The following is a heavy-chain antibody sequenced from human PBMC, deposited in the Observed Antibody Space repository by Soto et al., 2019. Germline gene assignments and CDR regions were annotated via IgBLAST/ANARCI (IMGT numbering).Heavy chain of an antibody. CDR2: ISSSSYTI. CDR1: GFSFRSYS. CDR3: ARELEYCSNGVCFPYFDS. V-gene: IGHV3-48*04. J-gene: IGHJ4*02. D-gene: IGHD2-8*01. Sequence: EVQLEESGGGLVQPGGSLRLSCAASGFSFRSYSMNWVRQAPGKGLEWVSDISSSSYTIYYADSVKGRFTISRDNAKNSLYLQMDSLRAEDTAVYYWARELEYCSNGVCFPYFDSWGQGTLVTVSS.